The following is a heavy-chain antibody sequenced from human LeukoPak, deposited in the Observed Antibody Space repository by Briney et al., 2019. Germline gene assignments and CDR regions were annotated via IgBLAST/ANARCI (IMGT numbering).Heavy chain of an antibody. D-gene: IGHD7-27*01. Sequence: GGSLRLSCAASGFTFSSYTMSWVRQAPGKGLEWVSTITTSDGNTYYADSVKGRFTVSRDNSKNTLFLQMNSLRAEDTAVFYCAKDGGLWVSAHWGDSWGRGTLVTVSS. CDR1: GFTFSSYT. CDR3: AKDGGLWVSAHWGDS. V-gene: IGHV3-23*01. J-gene: IGHJ4*02. CDR2: ITTSDGNT.